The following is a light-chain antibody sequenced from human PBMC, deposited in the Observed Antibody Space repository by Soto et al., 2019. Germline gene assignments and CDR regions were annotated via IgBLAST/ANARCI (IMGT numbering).Light chain of an antibody. CDR3: QQRGNWPVT. CDR2: GTS. V-gene: IGKV3-11*01. J-gene: IGKJ5*01. Sequence: EILLTQSPATLSLSPGERATLSCRASQSVNGYLAWYQQKPGQAPRLLIYGTSNRATGIPARFSGRGSATDFTLTISSLEPEDFAVYYCQQRGNWPVTFGQGTRLEI. CDR1: QSVNGY.